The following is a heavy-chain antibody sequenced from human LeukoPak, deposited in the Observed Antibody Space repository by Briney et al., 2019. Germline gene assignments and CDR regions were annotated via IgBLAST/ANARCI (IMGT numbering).Heavy chain of an antibody. V-gene: IGHV4-59*12. CDR3: AREVDAAAAYNWFDP. CDR1: GGSISSYY. D-gene: IGHD2-2*01. CDR2: ISYSGTT. J-gene: IGHJ5*02. Sequence: PSETLSLTCTVSGGSISSYYWSWIRQPPGKGLEWIGYISYSGTTYYNPSLKSRVTISVDTSKNQFSLRLSSVTAADTAVYYCAREVDAAAAYNWFDPWGQGTLVTVSS.